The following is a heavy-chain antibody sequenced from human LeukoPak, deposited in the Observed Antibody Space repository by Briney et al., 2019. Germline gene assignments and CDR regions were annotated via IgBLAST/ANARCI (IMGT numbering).Heavy chain of an antibody. V-gene: IGHV3-11*01. Sequence: PGGSLRLSCAASGLTLSDYYMTWIRQAPGKGLEWVSYISSSGGSGNIYYADSVKGRFTISRDNAKNSLYLQMNSLRAEDTAVYYCAGILGYCSGGSCPIKDYWGQGTLVTVSS. J-gene: IGHJ4*02. CDR1: GLTLSDYY. CDR3: AGILGYCSGGSCPIKDY. D-gene: IGHD2-15*01. CDR2: ISSSGGSGNI.